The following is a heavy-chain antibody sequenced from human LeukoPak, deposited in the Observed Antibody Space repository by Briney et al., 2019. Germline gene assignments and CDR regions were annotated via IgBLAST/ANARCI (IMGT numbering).Heavy chain of an antibody. CDR2: INPNSGGT. V-gene: IGHV1-2*02. CDR3: ARGGFSGRPYYGMDV. D-gene: IGHD3-10*01. CDR1: GYTFTGYY. J-gene: IGHJ6*02. Sequence: ASVKVSCKASGYTFTGYYMHWVRQAPGQGLEWMGWINPNSGGTNYAQKFQGRVTMTRDTSISTAYMELSRLRSDDTAVYYCARGGFSGRPYYGMDVWGQGTTVTVSS.